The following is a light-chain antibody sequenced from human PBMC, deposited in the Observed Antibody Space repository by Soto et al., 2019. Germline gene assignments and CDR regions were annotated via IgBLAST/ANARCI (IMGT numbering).Light chain of an antibody. CDR2: GAY. J-gene: IGKJ1*01. Sequence: DIVMTQSPATLSVSPGDSATLSCRASQSVSSNLAWYQQKPCQAPRLLIYGAYTRATGIPARFSGSGSGTEFTLTISSLQSEDFAVYYCQQYNNWPPWTCGQGTKVDIK. CDR3: QQYNNWPPWT. CDR1: QSVSSN. V-gene: IGKV3-15*01.